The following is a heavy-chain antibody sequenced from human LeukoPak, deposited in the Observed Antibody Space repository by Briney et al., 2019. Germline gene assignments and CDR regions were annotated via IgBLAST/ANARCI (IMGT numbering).Heavy chain of an antibody. CDR2: ITISSSII. V-gene: IGHV3-21*01. D-gene: IGHD3-16*01. CDR1: GFSFSDYS. Sequence: KPGGSLRLSCAASGFSFSDYSMNWVRQAPGKGLEWVSSITISSSIIYYADSVKGRFTISRDNAKNSLFLQMNSLRAEDTAVYYCARDLSDDHSLDYWGQGTLVSVSS. J-gene: IGHJ4*02. CDR3: ARDLSDDHSLDY.